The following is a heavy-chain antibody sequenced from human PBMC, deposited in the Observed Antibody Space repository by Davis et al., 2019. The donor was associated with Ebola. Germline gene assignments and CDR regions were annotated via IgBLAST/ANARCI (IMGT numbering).Heavy chain of an antibody. Sequence: ASVKVSCKASGYTFTAYYMHWIRQAPGQGLEWMGWINPNSGGTNYAQKLQGRVTMTTDTSTSTAYMELRSLRSDDTAVYYCARDLSYSYYFHYYGMDGWGQGTTVTVSS. CDR2: INPNSGGT. CDR1: GYTFTAYY. J-gene: IGHJ6*02. CDR3: ARDLSYSYYFHYYGMDG. D-gene: IGHD3-22*01. V-gene: IGHV1-2*02.